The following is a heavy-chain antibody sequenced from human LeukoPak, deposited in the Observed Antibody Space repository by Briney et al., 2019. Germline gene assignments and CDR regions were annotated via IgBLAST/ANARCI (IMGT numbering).Heavy chain of an antibody. CDR3: ARAARSGSYEYYFDY. Sequence: SETLSLTCAVYGGSFSGYYWSWIRQPPGKGLEWIGYIYYSGSTNYNPSLKSRVTISVDTSKNQFSLKLSSVTAADTAVYYCARAARSGSYEYYFDYWGQGTLVTVSS. V-gene: IGHV4-59*08. D-gene: IGHD1-26*01. CDR2: IYYSGST. CDR1: GGSFSGYY. J-gene: IGHJ4*02.